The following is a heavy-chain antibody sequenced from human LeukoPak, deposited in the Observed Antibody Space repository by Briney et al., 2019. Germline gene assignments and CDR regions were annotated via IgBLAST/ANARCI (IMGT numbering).Heavy chain of an antibody. CDR2: INPSGGST. CDR3: ARGPFPGGGGSSVLVY. J-gene: IGHJ4*02. CDR1: GYTFTSYY. V-gene: IGHV1-46*01. D-gene: IGHD1-26*01. Sequence: ASVKVSCKASGYTFTSYYMHWVRQAPGQGLEWMGIINPSGGSTSYAQKFQGRVTMTRDTSTSTVYMELSSLRSEDTAVYYCARGPFPGGGGSSVLVYWGQGTLVTVSS.